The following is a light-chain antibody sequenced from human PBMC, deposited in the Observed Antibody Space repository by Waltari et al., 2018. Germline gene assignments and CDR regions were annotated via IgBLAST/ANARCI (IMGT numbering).Light chain of an antibody. CDR2: AAS. J-gene: IGKJ2*01. V-gene: IGKV1D-8*01. CDR3: QQYLTFPYT. CDR1: QDIGSS. Sequence: VISMPQSPSFLSPSTGARVTISCRMSQDIGSSLAWYQRKPGKAPDLLIFAASTLKSGVPSRFSGSGSGTDFTLTISRMQSEDCATYYCQQYLTFPYTFGQGTKLEI.